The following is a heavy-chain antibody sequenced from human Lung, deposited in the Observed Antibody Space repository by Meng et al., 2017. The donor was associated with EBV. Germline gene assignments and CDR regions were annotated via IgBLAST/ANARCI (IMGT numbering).Heavy chain of an antibody. CDR1: GFTFNRYA. J-gene: IGHJ4*02. V-gene: IGHV3-23*01. Sequence: EVQLSEAGGGLVQPGGSLGLSCAASGFTFNRYAMSWVRQAPGKGLEWVSGISVGAGSTYYADSVKGRFTISRDNSRNTLYLQMNSLRADDTALYYCAKEVSWGFDYWGQGTLVTVSS. CDR2: ISVGAGST. CDR3: AKEVSWGFDY. D-gene: IGHD7-27*01.